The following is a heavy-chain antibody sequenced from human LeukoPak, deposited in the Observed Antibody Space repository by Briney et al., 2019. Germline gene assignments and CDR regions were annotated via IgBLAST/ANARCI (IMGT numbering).Heavy chain of an antibody. CDR2: IDLSGSVL. CDR3: ARGPPLFDP. CDR1: GFTFSDYT. V-gene: IGHV3-48*04. Sequence: PGGSLRLSCAASGFTFSDYTMNWVRQAPGKGLEWVSYIDLSGSVLYYVDSVKGRFTISRDNAKNSLYLQMNSLGAEDTGVYYCARGPPLFDPWGXGTLVAVSS. J-gene: IGHJ5*02.